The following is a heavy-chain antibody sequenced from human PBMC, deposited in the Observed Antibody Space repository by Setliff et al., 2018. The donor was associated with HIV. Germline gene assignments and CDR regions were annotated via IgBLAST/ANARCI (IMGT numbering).Heavy chain of an antibody. V-gene: IGHV1-69*13. CDR1: GGTFRNFA. Sequence: ASVKVSCKASGGTFRNFAVSWVRQAPGQGLEWMGGIIPVLGRPNYAQKFQGRVTIIADESASTAYMEVSSLRPDDTAIYYCAKKGNNFGDPFDIWGQGTMVTVSS. CDR3: AKKGNNFGDPFDI. J-gene: IGHJ3*02. CDR2: IIPVLGRP. D-gene: IGHD1-1*01.